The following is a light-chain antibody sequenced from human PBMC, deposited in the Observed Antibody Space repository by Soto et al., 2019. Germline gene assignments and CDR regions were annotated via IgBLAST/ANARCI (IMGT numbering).Light chain of an antibody. CDR2: GAS. J-gene: IGKJ1*01. V-gene: IGKV3-20*01. CDR3: QQYISTPWT. Sequence: EIVMTQSPATLSVSPGERVSLSCRASQSVSSNSLAWYQQKPGQAPRLLIYGASNRAADIPDRFSGSGSGSGTDFTLTISRLEPEDFAVYYCQQYISTPWTFGQGTKVDIK. CDR1: QSVSSNS.